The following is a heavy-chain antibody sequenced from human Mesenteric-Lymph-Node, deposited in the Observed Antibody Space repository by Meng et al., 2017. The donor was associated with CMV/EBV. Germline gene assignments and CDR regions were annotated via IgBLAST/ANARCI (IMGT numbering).Heavy chain of an antibody. V-gene: IGHV4-59*01. CDR1: GGSINSFY. D-gene: IGHD2-2*02. CDR3: ANVRCSSTGCYTGGYYYFYYGVDV. J-gene: IGHJ6*02. Sequence: GSLRLSCTVSGGSINSFYWTWLRQPPGKGLEWIGYMYYSGSTNYNPSLKSRVTISVDTSKNQFSLKLSSVTAADTAVYYCANVRCSSTGCYTGGYYYFYYGVDVWGQGTTVTVSS. CDR2: MYYSGST.